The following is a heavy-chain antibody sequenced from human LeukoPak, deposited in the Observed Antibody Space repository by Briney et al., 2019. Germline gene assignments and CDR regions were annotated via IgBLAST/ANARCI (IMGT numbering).Heavy chain of an antibody. CDR3: AREKPWFGELFGAFDI. V-gene: IGHV1-18*01. J-gene: IGHJ3*02. Sequence: GASVKVSCKASGYTFTSYGISWVRQAPGQGLEWMGWISAYNGNTNYAQKLQGRVTMTTDTSTSTAYMELRSLRSDDTAVYYCAREKPWFGELFGAFDIWGQGTIVTVSS. CDR2: ISAYNGNT. D-gene: IGHD3-10*01. CDR1: GYTFTSYG.